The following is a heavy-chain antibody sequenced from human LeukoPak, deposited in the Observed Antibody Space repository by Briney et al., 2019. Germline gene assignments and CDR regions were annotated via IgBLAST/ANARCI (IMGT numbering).Heavy chain of an antibody. CDR3: ARDYYDSSGYYPRLGSVY. CDR1: GGSISSSSYY. J-gene: IGHJ4*02. CDR2: IYHSGST. D-gene: IGHD3-22*01. V-gene: IGHV4-39*07. Sequence: SETLSLTCTVSGGSISSSSYYWGWIRQPPGKGLEWIGSIYHSGSTYYNPSLKSRVTISVDTSKNQFSLKLSSVTAADTAVYYCARDYYDSSGYYPRLGSVYWGQGTLVTVSS.